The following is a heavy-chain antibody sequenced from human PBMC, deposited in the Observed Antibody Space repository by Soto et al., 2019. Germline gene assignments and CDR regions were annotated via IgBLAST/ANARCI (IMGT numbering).Heavy chain of an antibody. D-gene: IGHD3-9*01. Sequence: SVKVSCKASGGTFSSYAISWVRQAPGQGLEWMGGIIPIFGTANYAQKFQGRVTITADESTSTAYMELSSLRSEDTAVYYCASRAPNYDILTGYPEDYYYYGMDVWGQGTTVTVSS. CDR2: IIPIFGTA. CDR1: GGTFSSYA. CDR3: ASRAPNYDILTGYPEDYYYYGMDV. V-gene: IGHV1-69*13. J-gene: IGHJ6*02.